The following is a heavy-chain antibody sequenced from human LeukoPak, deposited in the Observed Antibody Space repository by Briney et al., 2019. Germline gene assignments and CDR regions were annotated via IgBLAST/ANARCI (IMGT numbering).Heavy chain of an antibody. CDR3: ARDQGLTAPPPYGLDV. CDR1: GGIFSSYA. CDR2: IIPVLNIT. J-gene: IGHJ6*02. Sequence: ASVKVSCKASGGIFSSYAISWVRQAPGQGPEWMGRIIPVLNITTYAQKFQGSVTITADTSTSTVYMELSSLRSEETAVYYCARDQGLTAPPPYGLDVWGQGTTVIVSS. D-gene: IGHD5-18*01. V-gene: IGHV1-69*04.